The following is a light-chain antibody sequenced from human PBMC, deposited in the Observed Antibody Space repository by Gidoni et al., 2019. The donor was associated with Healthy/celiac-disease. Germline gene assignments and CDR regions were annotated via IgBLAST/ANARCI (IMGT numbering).Light chain of an antibody. CDR3: CSYAGPSTV. Sequence: QSALTQPASVSGSPGQSITISCTGTSSDVGSYNLVSWYQQHPGKAPKLMIYEGSKRPSGVSNRFSGSKSGNTASLTISGLQAEDGADYYCCSYAGPSTVFGGGTKLTVL. CDR2: EGS. J-gene: IGLJ2*01. CDR1: SSDVGSYNL. V-gene: IGLV2-23*01.